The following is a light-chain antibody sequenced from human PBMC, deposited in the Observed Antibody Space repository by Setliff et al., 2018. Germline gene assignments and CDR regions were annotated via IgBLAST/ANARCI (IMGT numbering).Light chain of an antibody. CDR2: EVT. Sequence: QSALTQPASVSGSPGQSITISCSGTIGDVGAYDFVSWYQHHPGKAPKLVIYEVTNRPSGISNRFSGSKSGNSASLIISGLHAEDEADYYCSAHTSSSTYVFGAGTKVTVL. J-gene: IGLJ1*01. V-gene: IGLV2-14*01. CDR3: SAHTSSSTYV. CDR1: IGDVGAYDF.